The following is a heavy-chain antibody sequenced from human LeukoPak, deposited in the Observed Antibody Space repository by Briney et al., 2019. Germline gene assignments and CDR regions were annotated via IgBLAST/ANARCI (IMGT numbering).Heavy chain of an antibody. D-gene: IGHD3-10*01. CDR2: ISSSSSYI. Sequence: PGGSLRLSCAASGFTFSSYSMNWVRQAPGKGLEWVSSISSSSSYIYYADSVKGRFTISRDNAKNSLYLQRNSLRAEDTAVYYCARDSHGSGKAVGDYYYYYYMDVWGKGTTVTVSS. J-gene: IGHJ6*03. CDR3: ARDSHGSGKAVGDYYYYYYMDV. CDR1: GFTFSSYS. V-gene: IGHV3-21*01.